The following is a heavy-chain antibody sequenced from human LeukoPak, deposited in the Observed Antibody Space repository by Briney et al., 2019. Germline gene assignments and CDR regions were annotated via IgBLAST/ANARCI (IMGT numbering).Heavy chain of an antibody. CDR1: GGFISSYY. D-gene: IGHD4/OR15-4a*01. V-gene: IGHV4-4*07. Sequence: SETLSLTCTVSGGFISSYYWSWIRQPAGKGLEWIGRMYTSGRTNYSPSLKSRVTISVDTSKNQFSLKLSSVTAADTAVYYCARDLMGASHFDYWGQGTLVTVSS. CDR3: ARDLMGASHFDY. J-gene: IGHJ4*02. CDR2: MYTSGRT.